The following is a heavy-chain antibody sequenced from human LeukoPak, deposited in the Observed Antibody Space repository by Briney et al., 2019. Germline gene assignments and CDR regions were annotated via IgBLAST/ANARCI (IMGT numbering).Heavy chain of an antibody. V-gene: IGHV3-7*03. CDR1: GFTFSTYW. D-gene: IGHD6-6*01. CDR2: IKQDGTEK. Sequence: GGSLRLSCAASGFTFSTYWMSWVRQAPGKGLEWVANIKQDGTEKYYVDSVKGRFTISRDNAKKSLYLQMNSLRAEDTAVYYCAKDPYSSSSTDAFDIWGQGTMVTVSS. CDR3: AKDPYSSSSTDAFDI. J-gene: IGHJ3*02.